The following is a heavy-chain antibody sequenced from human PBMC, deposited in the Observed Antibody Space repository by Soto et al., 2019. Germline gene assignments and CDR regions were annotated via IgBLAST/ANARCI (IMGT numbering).Heavy chain of an antibody. CDR1: GGTFSSYA. V-gene: IGHV1-69*01. J-gene: IGHJ6*02. CDR3: ARGYSSGWGDYYYGMDV. D-gene: IGHD6-19*01. CDR2: IIPIFGTA. Sequence: QVQLVQSGAEVKKPGSSVKVSCKASGGTFSSYAISWVRQAPGQGLEWMGGIIPIFGTANYAQKFQGRVTITADESTSTAYMGLSSLRSEDTAVYYCARGYSSGWGDYYYGMDVWGQGTTVTVSS.